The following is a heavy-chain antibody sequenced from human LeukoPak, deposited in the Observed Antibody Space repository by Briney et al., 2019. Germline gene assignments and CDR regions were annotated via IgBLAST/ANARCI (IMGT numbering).Heavy chain of an antibody. CDR2: MNPNSGNT. J-gene: IGHJ3*02. CDR1: GYTFTSYD. CDR3: ARDHLTMIVVATYGKSDAFDI. D-gene: IGHD3-22*01. Sequence: ASVKVSCKASGYTFTSYDINWVRQATGQGLEWMGWMNPNSGNTGYAQKLQGRVTMTTDTSTSTAYMELRSLRSDDTAVYYCARDHLTMIVVATYGKSDAFDIWGQGTMVTVSS. V-gene: IGHV1-8*02.